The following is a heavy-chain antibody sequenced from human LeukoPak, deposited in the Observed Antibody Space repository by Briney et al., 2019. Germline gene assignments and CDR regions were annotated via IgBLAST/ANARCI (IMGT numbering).Heavy chain of an antibody. CDR2: INPNSGGT. CDR3: ARCFRGSGGDCYPGYFDY. Sequence: ASVKVSCKASGYTFTDYYIHWVRQAPGQGLEWTGWINPNSGGTNYAQEFQGRVTMTRDTSISTAYMELSSLRSDDTAVYYCARCFRGSGGDCYPGYFDYWGQGTLVTVSS. D-gene: IGHD2-21*02. J-gene: IGHJ4*02. V-gene: IGHV1-2*02. CDR1: GYTFTDYY.